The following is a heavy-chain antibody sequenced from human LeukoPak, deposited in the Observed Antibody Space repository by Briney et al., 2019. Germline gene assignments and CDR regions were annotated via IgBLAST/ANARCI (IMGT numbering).Heavy chain of an antibody. D-gene: IGHD1-26*01. Sequence: PGGSLRLSCAASGFTFSSYWMSWVRQAPGKGLEWVANIKQDGSDKYYVDSVKGRFTISRDNAKNSLYLQMNSLRAEDTAVYYCAREPPASGSYFVRWGQGTLATVSS. CDR1: GFTFSSYW. J-gene: IGHJ4*02. CDR3: AREPPASGSYFVR. CDR2: IKQDGSDK. V-gene: IGHV3-7*01.